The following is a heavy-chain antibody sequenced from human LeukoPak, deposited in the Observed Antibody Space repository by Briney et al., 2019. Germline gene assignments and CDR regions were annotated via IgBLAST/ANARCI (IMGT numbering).Heavy chain of an antibody. CDR3: ARGLVPGLVGSAFDI. V-gene: IGHV4-34*01. Sequence: PSETLSLTCAVYGGSFSGYYWSWIRQPPGKGLEWIGEINHSGSTNYNPSLKSRVIISVDTSKNQFSLKLSSVTAADTAVYYCARGLVPGLVGSAFDIWGQGTVVTVSS. J-gene: IGHJ3*02. D-gene: IGHD1-26*01. CDR1: GGSFSGYY. CDR2: INHSGST.